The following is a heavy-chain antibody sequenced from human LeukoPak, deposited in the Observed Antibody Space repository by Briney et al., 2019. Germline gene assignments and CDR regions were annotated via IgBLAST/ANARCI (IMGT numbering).Heavy chain of an antibody. CDR2: ISSNGGST. V-gene: IGHV3-64D*09. J-gene: IGHJ4*02. Sequence: GGSLRLSCSASGFTFNWYAMHWVRQAPGKGLEYVSTISSNGGSTYYADSVKGRFTISRDNSKNTLYLQMSSLRAEDTAVYYCVKGSSGWYEGYFDYWGQGTLVTVSS. CDR3: VKGSSGWYEGYFDY. D-gene: IGHD6-19*01. CDR1: GFTFNWYA.